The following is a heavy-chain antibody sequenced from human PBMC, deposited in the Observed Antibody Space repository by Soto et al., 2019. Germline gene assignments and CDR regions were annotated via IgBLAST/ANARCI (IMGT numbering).Heavy chain of an antibody. CDR1: GYTFTTYD. V-gene: IGHV1-8*01. CDR3: ARDLVPAARYYYYYYGMDV. J-gene: IGHJ6*02. Sequence: GASVKVSCKASGYTFTTYDINWLRQATGQGLEWMGWMNPNSGNTGYPRNFQGRVTLTRNTSTSTSYMELSSLRSEDTAVYYCARDLVPAARYYYYYYGMDVWGQGTTVTVSS. CDR2: MNPNSGNT. D-gene: IGHD2-2*01.